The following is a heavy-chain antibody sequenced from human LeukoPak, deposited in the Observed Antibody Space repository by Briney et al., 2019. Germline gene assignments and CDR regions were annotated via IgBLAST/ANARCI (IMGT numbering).Heavy chain of an antibody. CDR2: ISYGGST. J-gene: IGHJ4*02. V-gene: IGHV4-4*02. D-gene: IGHD5-12*01. CDR1: GGSINSPNW. Sequence: SETLSLTCAVSGGSINSPNWWTWLRQPPGKGLEWIGEISYGGSTNYHPSLESRVTISIDKSRNQFSLKLTSVTAADTAVYYCAIIRGFYGRDYWGQGTLVIVSS. CDR3: AIIRGFYGRDY.